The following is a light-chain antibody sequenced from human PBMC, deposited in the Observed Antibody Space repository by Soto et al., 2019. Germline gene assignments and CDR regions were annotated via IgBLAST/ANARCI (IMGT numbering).Light chain of an antibody. CDR3: LQHNVYPFT. CDR2: AAY. J-gene: IGKJ3*01. Sequence: DIQMTQAPSSLSASVGDRVTITCRASQGSRNDLAWFQQKPGKAQKRLIYAAYSFDGGVPSRFSGSGSGTEVTRTLSSLQPEDLATYCCLQHNVYPFTVGPGTKVD. CDR1: QGSRND. V-gene: IGKV1-17*01.